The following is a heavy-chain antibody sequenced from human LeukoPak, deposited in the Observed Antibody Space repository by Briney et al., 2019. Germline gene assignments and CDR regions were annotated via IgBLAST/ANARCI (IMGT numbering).Heavy chain of an antibody. CDR1: GGSISSYY. CDR2: IYYSGST. V-gene: IGHV4-39*07. J-gene: IGHJ4*02. Sequence: SETLSLTCTVSGGSISSYYWGWIRQPPGKGLEWIGSIYYSGSTYYNPSLKSRVTISVDTSKNQFSLKLSSVTAADTAVYYCARGSPVAGAVDYWGQGTLVTVSS. D-gene: IGHD6-19*01. CDR3: ARGSPVAGAVDY.